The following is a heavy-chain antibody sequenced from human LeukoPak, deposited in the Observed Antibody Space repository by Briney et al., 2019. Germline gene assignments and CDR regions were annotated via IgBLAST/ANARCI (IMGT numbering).Heavy chain of an antibody. CDR3: ARLTRRSGNYFDY. CDR1: GDSVSSSNYY. J-gene: IGHJ4*02. D-gene: IGHD1-1*01. Sequence: NASETLSLTCAVSGDSVSSSNYYWSWIRQPPGKGLEWIGYIYYGGNTNYNPSLQSRVTISVDTSKSQFSLKLSSVTAADTAVYYCARLTRRSGNYFDYWGQGTLITVSS. V-gene: IGHV4-61*01. CDR2: IYYGGNT.